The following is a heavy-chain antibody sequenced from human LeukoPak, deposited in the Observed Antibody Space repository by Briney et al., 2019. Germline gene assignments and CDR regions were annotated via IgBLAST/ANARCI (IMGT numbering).Heavy chain of an antibody. CDR1: GYTFTSYN. Sequence: GASVKVSCKPSGYTFTSYNINWVRRATGQGLEWMAWMNPNSGDTNYAQKFQGRVTMTRDTSISTAYMELSRLRSDDTAVYYCARRPPRYCSGGSCYSGLGYWGQGTLVTVSS. CDR2: MNPNSGDT. CDR3: ARRPPRYCSGGSCYSGLGY. J-gene: IGHJ4*02. D-gene: IGHD2-15*01. V-gene: IGHV1-2*02.